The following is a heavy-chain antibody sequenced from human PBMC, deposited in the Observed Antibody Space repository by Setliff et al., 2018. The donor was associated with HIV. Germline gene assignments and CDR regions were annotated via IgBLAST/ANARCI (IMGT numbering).Heavy chain of an antibody. D-gene: IGHD3-22*01. Sequence: SETLSLTCTVSGSSISSHYWSWIRQPPGKGLEWIGHIYYSGRTNYNPSLKSRVTISVDTSKNQFSLKLSSVTAADTAVYYCARDVGSHYDSREYYFDYWGQGTLVTVSS. CDR3: ARDVGSHYDSREYYFDY. CDR2: IYYSGRT. V-gene: IGHV4-59*11. J-gene: IGHJ4*02. CDR1: GSSISSHY.